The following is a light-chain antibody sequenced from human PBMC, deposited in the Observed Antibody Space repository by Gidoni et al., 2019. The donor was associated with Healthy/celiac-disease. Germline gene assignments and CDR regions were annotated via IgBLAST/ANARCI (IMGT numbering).Light chain of an antibody. J-gene: IGKJ4*01. CDR3: QQSYSTPPVT. CDR1: QSISSY. CDR2: AAS. V-gene: IGKV1-39*01. Sequence: DIQMTQSPSSLSASVGDRVTITCRASQSISSYLNWYQQKPGKAPKLLIYAASSVQSGVPSTFIGSGSGTDFTLTISSLQPEDFATYYCQQSYSTPPVTFGGGTQVEIK.